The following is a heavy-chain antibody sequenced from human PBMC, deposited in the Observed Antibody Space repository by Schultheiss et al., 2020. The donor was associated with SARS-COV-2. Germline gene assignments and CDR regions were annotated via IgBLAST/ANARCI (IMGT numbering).Heavy chain of an antibody. CDR3: ASSGWPASHAFDI. D-gene: IGHD6-19*01. CDR1: GFTFSSYG. V-gene: IGHV3-74*01. CDR2: INSDGSST. Sequence: GGSLRLSCAASGFTFSSYGMHWVRQAPGKGLVWVSRINSDGSSTSYADSVKGRFTISRDNAKNTLYLQMNSLRAEDTAVYYCASSGWPASHAFDIWGQGTMVTVSS. J-gene: IGHJ3*02.